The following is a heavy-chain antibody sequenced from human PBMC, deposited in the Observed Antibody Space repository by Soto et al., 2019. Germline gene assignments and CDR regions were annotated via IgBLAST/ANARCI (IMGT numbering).Heavy chain of an antibody. Sequence: ASVKVSCKASGYTFTSYDINWVRQATGQGLEWMGWMNPNSGNTGYAQKFQGRVTMTRNTSMSTAYMELRSLRSEDTAVYYCARGVTRGSFPPFDLWGQGTLVTVSS. J-gene: IGHJ4*02. V-gene: IGHV1-8*01. D-gene: IGHD1-26*01. CDR1: GYTFTSYD. CDR2: MNPNSGNT. CDR3: ARGVTRGSFPPFDL.